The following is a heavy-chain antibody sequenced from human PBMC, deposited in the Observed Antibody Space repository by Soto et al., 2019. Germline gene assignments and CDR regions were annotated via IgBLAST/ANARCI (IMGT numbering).Heavy chain of an antibody. J-gene: IGHJ5*02. CDR1: GGSFSGYY. V-gene: IGHV4-34*01. D-gene: IGHD3-10*01. Sequence: QVQLQQWGAGLLKPSETLSLTCAVYGGSFSGYYWSWIRQPPGKGLEWIGEINHSGSTNYNPSLKSRVTISVDTSKNQFSLKLSSVTAADTAVYYCARGDGGFGELYWCDPWGQGTLVTVSS. CDR3: ARGDGGFGELYWCDP. CDR2: INHSGST.